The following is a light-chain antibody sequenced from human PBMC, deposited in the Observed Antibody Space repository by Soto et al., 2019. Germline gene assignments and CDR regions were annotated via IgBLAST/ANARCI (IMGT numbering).Light chain of an antibody. CDR2: AAS. Sequence: DIQMTQSPSSLPASVGDRVIITCQASQDINNSLTWYQQKSGEAPKLLIYAASNLETGVPSRFSGGGSGTDFTFTISSLQPEDIATYFCQQYDNLPYTFGQGTKVEIE. CDR3: QQYDNLPYT. V-gene: IGKV1-33*01. CDR1: QDINNS. J-gene: IGKJ2*01.